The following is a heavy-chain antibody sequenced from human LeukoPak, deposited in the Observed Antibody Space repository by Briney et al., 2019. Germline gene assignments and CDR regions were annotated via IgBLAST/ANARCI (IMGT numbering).Heavy chain of an antibody. CDR2: ISGSGGST. V-gene: IGHV3-23*01. D-gene: IGHD3-10*01. J-gene: IGHJ4*02. Sequence: TGGSLRLSCAASGFTFSSYGMSWVRQAPGKGLEWVSAISGSGGSTYYADSVKGRFTISRDNSKNTLYLQMNSLRAEYTAVYYCAKDLAMVRGVIPSFDYWGQGTLVTVSS. CDR1: GFTFSSYG. CDR3: AKDLAMVRGVIPSFDY.